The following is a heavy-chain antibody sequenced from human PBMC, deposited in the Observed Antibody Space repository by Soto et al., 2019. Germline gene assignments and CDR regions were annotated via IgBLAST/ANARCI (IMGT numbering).Heavy chain of an antibody. Sequence: GGSLRLSCAASGFTVSSNYMSWVRQAPGKGLEWVSVIYSGGSTYYADSVKGRFTISRDNSKNTLYLQMNSLRAEDTAVYYCARNYYDSSGGFDYWGQGTMVTVSS. CDR1: GFTVSSNY. D-gene: IGHD3-22*01. V-gene: IGHV3-53*01. CDR3: ARNYYDSSGGFDY. CDR2: IYSGGST. J-gene: IGHJ4*02.